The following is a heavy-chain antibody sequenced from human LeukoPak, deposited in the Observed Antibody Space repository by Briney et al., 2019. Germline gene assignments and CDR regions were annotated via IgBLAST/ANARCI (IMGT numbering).Heavy chain of an antibody. V-gene: IGHV6-1*01. D-gene: IGHD6-19*01. CDR2: TYYRYKWYN. CDR1: GDSVSNNSAA. J-gene: IGHJ3*02. Sequence: SQTLSLTCAISGDSVSNNSAAWNWIRQSPSRGLEWLGRTYYRYKWYNDYAVSVKSRIAINPDTSKNQFSLQLNSVTPEDTAVYYCARDWGWDISGWSGDAFDIWGQKTMVTVSS. CDR3: ARDWGWDISGWSGDAFDI.